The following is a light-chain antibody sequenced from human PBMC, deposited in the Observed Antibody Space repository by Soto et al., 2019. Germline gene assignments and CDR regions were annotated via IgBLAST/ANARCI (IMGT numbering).Light chain of an antibody. CDR3: QQSYINPAWT. V-gene: IGKV1-39*01. CDR1: QTISGY. Sequence: DIQMTQSPSSLSASVGDRVTITCRASQTISGYLNWYQQKPGKAPKLLIYAASTLQTGVPSRFSGSGSGTDFTLTITNLQPEDFATYYCQQSYINPAWTFGQGTKVDIK. CDR2: AAS. J-gene: IGKJ1*01.